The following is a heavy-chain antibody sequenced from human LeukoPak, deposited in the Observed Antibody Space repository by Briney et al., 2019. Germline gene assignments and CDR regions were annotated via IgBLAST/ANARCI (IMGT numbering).Heavy chain of an antibody. CDR2: INTNTGNP. D-gene: IGHD4-17*01. J-gene: IGHJ3*02. V-gene: IGHV7-4-1*02. CDR1: GYTFTSYA. Sequence: APVKVSCKASGYTFTSYAMNWVRQAPGQGLEWMGWINTNTGNPTYAQGFTGRFVFSLDTSVSTAYLQISSLKAEDTAVYYCARGVHYGDYLDAFDIWGQGTMVTVSS. CDR3: ARGVHYGDYLDAFDI.